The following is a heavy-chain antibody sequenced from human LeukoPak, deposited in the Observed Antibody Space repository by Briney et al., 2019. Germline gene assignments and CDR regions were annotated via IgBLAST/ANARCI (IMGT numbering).Heavy chain of an antibody. V-gene: IGHV3-15*01. CDR3: TTTYDSTLYYYYYMDV. J-gene: IGHJ6*03. Sequence: GGSLRLSCAASGFTFSNAWMSWVRQAPGKGLEWVGRVKSKTDAGTTDYAAPVKGRFTISRDDSKNTLYLQMSSLKTEDTAVYYCTTTYDSTLYYYYYMDVWGKGTTVTVSS. D-gene: IGHD3-22*01. CDR2: VKSKTDAGTT. CDR1: GFTFSNAW.